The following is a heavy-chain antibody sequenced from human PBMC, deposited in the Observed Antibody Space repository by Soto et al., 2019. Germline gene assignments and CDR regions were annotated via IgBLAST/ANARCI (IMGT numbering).Heavy chain of an antibody. D-gene: IGHD6-13*01. CDR3: ARFESGYSSSWYPSGMGV. V-gene: IGHV3-21*01. J-gene: IGHJ6*02. CDR1: GFTFSSYS. Sequence: EVQLVESGGGLVKPGGSLRLSCAASGFTFSSYSMNWVRQAPGKGLEWVSSISSSSSYIYYADSVKGRFTISRDNAKNSLYLQMNSLRAEDTAVYYCARFESGYSSSWYPSGMGVWGQGTTVTVSS. CDR2: ISSSSSYI.